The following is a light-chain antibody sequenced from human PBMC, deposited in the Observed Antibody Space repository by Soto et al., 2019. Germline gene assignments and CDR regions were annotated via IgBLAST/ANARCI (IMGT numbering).Light chain of an antibody. CDR2: GAS. J-gene: IGKJ5*01. CDR1: QSVSSN. Sequence: EIVMTQSPATLSVSPGERATLSCRASQSVSSNLAWYQQKPGQAPRLLIYGASSRATGIPVRFSGSGSGTEFTLTISSLQSEDFATYYCQQRSNWPPITFGQGTRLEIK. CDR3: QQRSNWPPIT. V-gene: IGKV3-15*01.